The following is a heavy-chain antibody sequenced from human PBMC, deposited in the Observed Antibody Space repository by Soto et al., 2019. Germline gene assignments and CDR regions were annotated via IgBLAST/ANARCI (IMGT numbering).Heavy chain of an antibody. D-gene: IGHD2-15*01. Sequence: QITLKESGPTLVKPTQPLTLTCTFSGFSLSTSGVGVGWIRQPPGKALEWLALIYWDDDKRYSPSLKSRLTTTKDTSKTQVVPTMTNLGPVDTSTYYCAHRLGHCSGGSCFLNWFDPWGQGTLVTVSS. V-gene: IGHV2-5*02. J-gene: IGHJ5*02. CDR1: GFSLSTSGVG. CDR2: IYWDDDK. CDR3: AHRLGHCSGGSCFLNWFDP.